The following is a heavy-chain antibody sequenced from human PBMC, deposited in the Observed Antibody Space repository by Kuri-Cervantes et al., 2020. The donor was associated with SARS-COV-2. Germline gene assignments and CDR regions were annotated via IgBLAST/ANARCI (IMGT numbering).Heavy chain of an antibody. CDR2: IYYSGGA. J-gene: IGHJ6*03. Sequence: SETLSRNSTGSGGSLGRGHYYRTWVRQPPGKGLEWIGNIYYSGGAFYNPSPKSRVTMSLDMSKSQFSLKLSSVTAADTAVYYCARDSRSWYQLPLDHYSYSYMDVWGKGTTVTVSS. CDR3: ARDSRSWYQLPLDHYSYSYMDV. D-gene: IGHD4/OR15-4a*01. V-gene: IGHV4-30-4*08. CDR1: GGSLGRGHYY.